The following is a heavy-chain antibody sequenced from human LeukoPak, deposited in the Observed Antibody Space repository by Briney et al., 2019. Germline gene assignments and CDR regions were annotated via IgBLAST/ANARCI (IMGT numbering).Heavy chain of an antibody. Sequence: SETLSLTCTVSGGSISSYYWSWIRQPPGKGLEWIGYIYYSGSTNYNPSLKSRVTISVDTSKNQFSLKLSSVTAADTAVYYCARHVRYCSSTSCYYFDYWGQGTLVTVSS. J-gene: IGHJ4*02. CDR1: GGSISSYY. CDR2: IYYSGST. D-gene: IGHD2-2*01. CDR3: ARHVRYCSSTSCYYFDY. V-gene: IGHV4-59*08.